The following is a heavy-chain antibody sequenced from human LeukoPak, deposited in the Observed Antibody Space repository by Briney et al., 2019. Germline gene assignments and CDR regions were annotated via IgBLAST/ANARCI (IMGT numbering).Heavy chain of an antibody. D-gene: IGHD6-19*01. CDR2: ITYHSGTI. J-gene: IGHJ6*03. CDR1: GFSFDDYA. V-gene: IGHV3-9*01. CDR3: AREYRGSGWGKYMDV. Sequence: GGSLRLSCAASGFSFDDYAMHWVRQAPGKGLEWDSGITYHSGTIVYAESVQGRFTISRDNAKNSLYLQMNSLRAEDTAVYYCAREYRGSGWGKYMDVWGKGTTVTISS.